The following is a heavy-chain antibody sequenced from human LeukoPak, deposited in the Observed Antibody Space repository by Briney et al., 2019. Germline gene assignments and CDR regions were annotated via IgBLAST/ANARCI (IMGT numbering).Heavy chain of an antibody. Sequence: SVKVSCKASGGTFSSYAISWVRQAPGQGLEWMAGIIPIFGTANYAQKFQGRVTITADESTSTAYMELSSPRSEDTAVYYCARAQSSGYYYGRDAFDIWGQGTMVTVSS. CDR2: IIPIFGTA. D-gene: IGHD3-22*01. V-gene: IGHV1-69*13. CDR1: GGTFSSYA. J-gene: IGHJ3*02. CDR3: ARAQSSGYYYGRDAFDI.